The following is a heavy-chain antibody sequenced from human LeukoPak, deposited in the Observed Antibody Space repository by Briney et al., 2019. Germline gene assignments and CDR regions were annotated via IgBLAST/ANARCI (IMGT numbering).Heavy chain of an antibody. CDR1: GFTFSSYE. Sequence: GGSLRLSCAASGFTFSSYEMNWVRQAPGKGLEWVSYIGSSGSTIYYADSVKGRFTISRDNAKNSLYLQMNSLRAEDTAVYYCARDRGSGETDAFDIWGQGTMVTVSS. V-gene: IGHV3-48*03. D-gene: IGHD3-10*01. CDR3: ARDRGSGETDAFDI. CDR2: IGSSGSTI. J-gene: IGHJ3*02.